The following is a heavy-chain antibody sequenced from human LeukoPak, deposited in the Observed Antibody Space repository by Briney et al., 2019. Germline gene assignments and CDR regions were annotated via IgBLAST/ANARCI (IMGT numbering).Heavy chain of an antibody. CDR2: INSDGSSI. V-gene: IGHV3-74*01. CDR1: GFTFSSYW. D-gene: IGHD5-12*01. J-gene: IGHJ4*02. Sequence: GGSLRLSCAASGFTFSSYWMHWVRQAPGKGLVWVSRINSDGSSISYADSVKGRFTISRDNSKNTLYLQMNSLRAEDTAVHYCAAEPGYSGYDYALAYWGEGTLVTVSS. CDR3: AAEPGYSGYDYALAY.